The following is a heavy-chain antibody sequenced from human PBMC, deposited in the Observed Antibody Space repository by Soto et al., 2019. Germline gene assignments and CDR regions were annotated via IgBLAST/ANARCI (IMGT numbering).Heavy chain of an antibody. D-gene: IGHD6-13*01. J-gene: IGHJ4*02. Sequence: TLSLTCAVYGGSFSGYYWSWIRQPPGKGLEWIGEINHSGSTNYNPSLKSRVTISVDTSKNQFSLKLSSVTAADTAVYYCARGLVDSSSWQDYWSQGTLVTVSS. V-gene: IGHV4-34*01. CDR2: INHSGST. CDR1: GGSFSGYY. CDR3: ARGLVDSSSWQDY.